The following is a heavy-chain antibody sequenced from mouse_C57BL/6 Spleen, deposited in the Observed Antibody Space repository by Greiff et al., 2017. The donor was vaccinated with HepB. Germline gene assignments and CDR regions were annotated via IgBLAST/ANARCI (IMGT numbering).Heavy chain of an antibody. CDR1: GFTFSDYG. Sequence: EVQLQQSGGGLVKPGGSLKLSCAASGFTFSDYGMHWVRQAPEKVLEWVAYISSGSSTIYYADTVKGRFTISRDNAKNTLFLQMTSLRSEDTAMYYCARGNYFDYWGQGTTLTVSS. CDR3: ARGNYFDY. CDR2: ISSGSSTI. V-gene: IGHV5-17*01. J-gene: IGHJ2*01.